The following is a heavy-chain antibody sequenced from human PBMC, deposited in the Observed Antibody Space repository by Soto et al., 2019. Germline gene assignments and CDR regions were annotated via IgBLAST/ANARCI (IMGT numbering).Heavy chain of an antibody. CDR2: ISGGGDNT. CDR3: AKERLARGFDY. V-gene: IGHV3-23*01. CDR1: GFTFSNYA. Sequence: EVQLLDSGGGLVQPGGSLRLSCEASGFTFSNYAMNWVRQAPGKGLEWVLGISGGGDNTYYADSVKGRFTISRDNSKNTVFLQMNSLRAEDTAVYCCAKERLARGFDYWGQGTPVTVSS. J-gene: IGHJ4*02.